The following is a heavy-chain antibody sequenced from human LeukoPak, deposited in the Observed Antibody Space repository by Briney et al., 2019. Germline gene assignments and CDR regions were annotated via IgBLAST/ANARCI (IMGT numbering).Heavy chain of an antibody. CDR1: GFTFSDFG. J-gene: IGHJ3*02. V-gene: IGHV3-33*06. CDR3: AKDRLFYQVLEPFGI. D-gene: IGHD2-2*01. Sequence: GRSLRLSYATSGFTFSDFGMHWVRRAPGKGLEWEAVIWYDGTKKYYADSVKGRFTISRDDSKNTLYLQMNSLRPEDTAVYYCAKDRLFYQVLEPFGIWGQGTMVTVSS. CDR2: IWYDGTKK.